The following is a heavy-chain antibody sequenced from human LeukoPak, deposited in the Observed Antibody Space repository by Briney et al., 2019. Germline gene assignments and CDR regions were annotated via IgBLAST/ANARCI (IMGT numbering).Heavy chain of an antibody. CDR3: AKDSLLWLGSNWFDP. CDR1: GFTFSSYA. J-gene: IGHJ5*02. CDR2: ISGSGGST. D-gene: IGHD3-10*01. V-gene: IGHV3-23*01. Sequence: PGGSLRLSCAASGFTFSSYAMSWVRQAPGKGLEWVSAISGSGGSTYYADSVKGRFTISRDNSKNTLYLQMNSLRAEDTAVYYCAKDSLLWLGSNWFDPWGQGTLVTVSS.